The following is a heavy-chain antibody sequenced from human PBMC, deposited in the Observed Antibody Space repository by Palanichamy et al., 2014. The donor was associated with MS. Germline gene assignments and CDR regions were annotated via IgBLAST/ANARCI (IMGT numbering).Heavy chain of an antibody. CDR3: ARRQYCSTSTCSGRWFDP. Sequence: EVQLVQSGAEVKKAGESLKISCKASGYRFTNYWIGWVRQKPGKGPECMGIIYPGDSDTRYSPSFQGQVTISADKSVSTAYLQWSRLRASDTAIYYCARRQYCSTSTCSGRWFDPWGQGTLVTVSS. CDR1: GYRFTNYW. J-gene: IGHJ5*02. V-gene: IGHV5-51*01. CDR2: IYPGDSDT. D-gene: IGHD2-2*01.